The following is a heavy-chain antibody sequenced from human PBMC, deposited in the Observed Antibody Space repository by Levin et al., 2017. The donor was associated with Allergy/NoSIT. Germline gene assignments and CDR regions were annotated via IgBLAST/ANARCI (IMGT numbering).Heavy chain of an antibody. Sequence: GESLKISCAASGFTFSIHALHWVRQAPGKGLEWVAVISYDARNKYYADSVKGRFTISRDNSKHTLYLEMNSLRAEDTAVYYCARGDSIALAAYAMNVWGQGTTVTVSS. CDR1: GFTFSIHA. V-gene: IGHV3-30*04. CDR3: ARGDSIALAAYAMNV. J-gene: IGHJ6*02. CDR2: ISYDARNK. D-gene: IGHD6-19*01.